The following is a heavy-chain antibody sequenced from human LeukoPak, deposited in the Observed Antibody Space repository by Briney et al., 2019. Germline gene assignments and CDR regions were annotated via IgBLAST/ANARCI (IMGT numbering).Heavy chain of an antibody. V-gene: IGHV3-48*03. CDR1: GFTFSSYE. CDR2: ISSSGSTI. Sequence: GGSLRLSCAASGFTFSSYEMNWVRQAPGKGLEWVSYISSSGSTIYYADSVKGRFTISRDNAKNSLYLQMNSLRAEDTAVYYCARGGRDGYGFDYWGQGTLVTVSS. CDR3: ARGGRDGYGFDY. D-gene: IGHD5-24*01. J-gene: IGHJ4*02.